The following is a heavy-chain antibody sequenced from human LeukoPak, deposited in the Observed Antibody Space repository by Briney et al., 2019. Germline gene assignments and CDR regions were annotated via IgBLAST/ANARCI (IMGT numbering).Heavy chain of an antibody. CDR3: AREPAGRGAMDY. CDR2: ISHSGST. Sequence: SETLSLTCAVSGFPISSDYYRHWIRQPPGKGLEWIGTISHSGSTYYYPSLKSRLTISIDTSKNQFSLKLSSLTAADTAEYFCAREPAGRGAMDYWGQGTLVTVSS. D-gene: IGHD2-2*01. CDR1: GFPISSDYY. V-gene: IGHV4-38-2*01. J-gene: IGHJ4*02.